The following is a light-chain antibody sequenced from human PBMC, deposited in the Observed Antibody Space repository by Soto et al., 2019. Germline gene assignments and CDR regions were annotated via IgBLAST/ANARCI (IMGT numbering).Light chain of an antibody. CDR1: QSVSSNY. CDR3: QKYGSSPGYT. Sequence: EIVLTQSPGTLSLSPGERATLSCRASQSVSSNYLAWYRQKPGQAPRLLIYGASNRATGIPDRFSGSGSGTDFTLTISRLEPEDFAVYYCQKYGSSPGYTFGQGTKREIK. CDR2: GAS. J-gene: IGKJ2*01. V-gene: IGKV3-20*01.